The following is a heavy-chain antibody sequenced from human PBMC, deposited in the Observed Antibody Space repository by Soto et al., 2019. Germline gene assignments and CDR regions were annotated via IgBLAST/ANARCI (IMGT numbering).Heavy chain of an antibody. CDR1: GFSFSNYG. J-gene: IGHJ4*02. V-gene: IGHV3-30*18. CDR2: ISYDGSND. D-gene: IGHD5-18*01. CDR3: AKVGYYYGYYFDD. Sequence: QVQLVESGGGVVQPGRSLRLSCAASGFSFSNYGMHWVRQAPGKGLEWVAVISYDGSNDYYADSMKGRFTISRGNSKNTLYLQMNSLRAEDTAVYYCAKVGYYYGYYFDDWSQGSLVTVSS.